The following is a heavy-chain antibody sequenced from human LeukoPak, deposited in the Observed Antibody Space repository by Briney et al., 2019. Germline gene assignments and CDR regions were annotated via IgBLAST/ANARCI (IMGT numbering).Heavy chain of an antibody. J-gene: IGHJ6*03. V-gene: IGHV1-2*02. CDR1: GYTFTGYY. Sequence: ASVKVSCKASGYTFTGYYMHRVRQAPGQGLEWMGWINPNSGGTNYAQKFQGRVTMTRDTSISTAYMELSRLRSDDTAVYYCARGVNYDFWSGYWSGDYYYMDVWGKGTTVTVSS. CDR3: ARGVNYDFWSGYWSGDYYYMDV. D-gene: IGHD3-3*01. CDR2: INPNSGGT.